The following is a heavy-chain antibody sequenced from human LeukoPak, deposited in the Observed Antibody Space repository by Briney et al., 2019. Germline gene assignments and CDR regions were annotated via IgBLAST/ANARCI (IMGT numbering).Heavy chain of an antibody. J-gene: IGHJ3*02. CDR3: ARVGTYYYDSSGYPADAFDI. D-gene: IGHD3-22*01. V-gene: IGHV3-30*04. Sequence: GVPLRLSCAASGYPYSSYAMHWLRQAPDKGLEGVTYILCDRRYKYYADSVKGRFTISRDNYKNTLYLQMNSLRAEDTAVYYCARVGTYYYDSSGYPADAFDIWGQGTMVTVSS. CDR1: GYPYSSYA. CDR2: ILCDRRYK.